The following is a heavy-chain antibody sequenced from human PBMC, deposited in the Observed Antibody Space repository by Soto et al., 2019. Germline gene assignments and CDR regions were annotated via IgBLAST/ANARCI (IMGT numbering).Heavy chain of an antibody. V-gene: IGHV3-48*01. CDR3: AKGGFTSYFDY. CDR2: ISSSSSTI. D-gene: IGHD5-12*01. CDR1: GFTFSSYS. J-gene: IGHJ4*02. Sequence: GGSLRLSCAASGFTFSSYSMNWVRQAPGKGLEWVSYISSSSSTIYYADSVKGRFTISRDNAKNSLYLQMNSLEAEDTAVYFCAKGGFTSYFDYWGQGILVTVSS.